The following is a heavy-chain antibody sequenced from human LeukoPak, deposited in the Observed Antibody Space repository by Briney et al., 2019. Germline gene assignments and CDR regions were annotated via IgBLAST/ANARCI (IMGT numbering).Heavy chain of an antibody. CDR2: IIPIFGTA. CDR3: ARGTTVTTFLDY. D-gene: IGHD4-17*01. V-gene: IGHV1-69*05. CDR1: GGTFSSYA. J-gene: IGHJ4*02. Sequence: SVKVSCKASGGTFSSYAISWVRQAPGQGLEWMGRIIPIFGTANYAQKFQGRVTITTDESTSTAYMELSSLRSEDTAVYYCARGTTVTTFLDYWGQGTLVTVSS.